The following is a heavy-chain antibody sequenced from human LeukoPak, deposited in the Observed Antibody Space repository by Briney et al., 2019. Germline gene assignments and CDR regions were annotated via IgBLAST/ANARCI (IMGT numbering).Heavy chain of an antibody. CDR1: GGSISTSSYY. CDR2: IYTSGST. D-gene: IGHD4-17*01. Sequence: SETLSLTCTVSGGSISTSSYYWGWVRQPPGKGLEWIGRIYTSGSTNYNPSLKSRVTISVDTSKNQFSLKLSSVTAADTAVYYCARASLRPTPNWFDPWGQGTLVTVSS. J-gene: IGHJ5*02. V-gene: IGHV4-39*07. CDR3: ARASLRPTPNWFDP.